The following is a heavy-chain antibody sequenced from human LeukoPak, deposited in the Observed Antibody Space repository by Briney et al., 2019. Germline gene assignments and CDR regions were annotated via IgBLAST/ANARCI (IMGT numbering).Heavy chain of an antibody. V-gene: IGHV3-30*18. J-gene: IGHJ4*02. CDR2: ISYDGSNK. D-gene: IGHD1-26*01. Sequence: GGSLRLSCAASGFTFSSYGMHWVRQAPGKGLEWVAVISYDGSNKYYADSVKGRFTISRDNSKNTLYLQMNSLRAEDTAVYYCAKDQQWELLGYFDYWGQGTLVTVSS. CDR1: GFTFSSYG. CDR3: AKDQQWELLGYFDY.